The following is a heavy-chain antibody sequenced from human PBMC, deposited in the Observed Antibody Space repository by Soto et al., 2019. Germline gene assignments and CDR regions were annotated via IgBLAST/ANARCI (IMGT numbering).Heavy chain of an antibody. D-gene: IGHD4-17*01. CDR3: ARDGGDYDDPYYGMDV. CDR2: IYSGGST. V-gene: IGHV3-53*01. CDR1: GFTVSSNY. J-gene: IGHJ6*02. Sequence: EVQLVESGGGLIQPGGSLRLSCAASGFTVSSNYMSWVRQAPWKGLEWVSVIYSGGSTYYADSVKGRFTISRDNSKNTLYLQMNSLRAEDTAVYYCARDGGDYDDPYYGMDVWGQGTTVTVSS.